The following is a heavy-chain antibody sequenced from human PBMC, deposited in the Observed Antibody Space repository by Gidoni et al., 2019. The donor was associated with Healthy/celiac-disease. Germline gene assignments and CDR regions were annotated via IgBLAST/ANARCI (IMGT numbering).Heavy chain of an antibody. V-gene: IGHV3-66*01. CDR3: ARDRTNWGVDY. J-gene: IGHJ4*02. D-gene: IGHD7-27*01. Sequence: PWKCLEWVSVIYSGGSTYYAYSVKGRFTISRGNSKNTLYLQMNSLSAEDTAVYYCARDRTNWGVDYWGQGTRVTVSS. CDR2: IYSGGST.